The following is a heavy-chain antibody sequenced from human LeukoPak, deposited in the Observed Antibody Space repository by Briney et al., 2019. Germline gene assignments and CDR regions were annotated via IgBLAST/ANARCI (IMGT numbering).Heavy chain of an antibody. Sequence: GGSLRLSCAASGFTFSNYAMSWVRQPPGKGLEWVSSISGSAGDTFYTDSVKGRLTVSRDNFKNTLYLQMISLRAEDTAKYYCAKESDTHCGGDCDHWGQGTLVTVSS. CDR2: ISGSAGDT. J-gene: IGHJ4*02. CDR3: AKESDTHCGGDCDH. D-gene: IGHD2-21*01. V-gene: IGHV3-23*01. CDR1: GFTFSNYA.